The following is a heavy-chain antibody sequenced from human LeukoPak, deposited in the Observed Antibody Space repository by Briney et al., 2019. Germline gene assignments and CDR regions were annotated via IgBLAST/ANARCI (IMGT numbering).Heavy chain of an antibody. V-gene: IGHV4-39*07. CDR3: AREDYYDSSGYYEN. Sequence: SETLSLTCTVSGGSISSSSYYWGWIRQPPGKGLEWIGSIYYSGSTYYNPSLKSRVTISVDTSKNQFSLKLCSVIAADTAVYYCAREDYYDSSGYYENWGQGTLVTVSS. J-gene: IGHJ4*02. CDR2: IYYSGST. CDR1: GGSISSSSYY. D-gene: IGHD3-22*01.